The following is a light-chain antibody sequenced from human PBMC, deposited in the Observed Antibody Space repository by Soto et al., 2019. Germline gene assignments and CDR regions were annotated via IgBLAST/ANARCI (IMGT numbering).Light chain of an antibody. J-gene: IGLJ3*02. V-gene: IGLV1-44*01. Sequence: QSVLTQPPSASGTPGQRVTISCSGSGSNIGSKAVNWYQQLPGTAPKLLIYTNNQRPSGVPDRFSGSKSGTSASLAISGLQSEDEADNYCAAWDDSLKGWVFGGGTKLTVL. CDR2: TNN. CDR1: GSNIGSKA. CDR3: AAWDDSLKGWV.